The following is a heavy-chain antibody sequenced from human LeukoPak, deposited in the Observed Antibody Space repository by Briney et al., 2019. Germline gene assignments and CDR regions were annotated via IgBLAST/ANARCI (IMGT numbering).Heavy chain of an antibody. V-gene: IGHV3-53*01. D-gene: IGHD2-15*01. CDR3: ARARYCSGGSCCHGAFDI. Sequence: GGSLRLSRAASGFTDSRNCMSWVRQAPGKGLEWVSVIYSGGSTYYAVPVKGRFTVSRDNSKNTLYLQMNSLRAEDTAVYYCARARYCSGGSCCHGAFDIWGQGTMVTVSS. CDR1: GFTDSRNC. CDR2: IYSGGST. J-gene: IGHJ3*02.